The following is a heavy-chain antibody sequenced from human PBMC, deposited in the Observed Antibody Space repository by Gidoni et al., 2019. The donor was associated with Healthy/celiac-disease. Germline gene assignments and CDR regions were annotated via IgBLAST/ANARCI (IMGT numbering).Heavy chain of an antibody. CDR2: ISSSSSYI. Sequence: EVQLVESGGGLVKPGGSVRVSCAASGFPFSRYSMNCVRQAQGKGLEWVSYISSSSSYIDYADSVKGRFTISRDNAKNSLYLQMNSLRAEDTAVYYCARGGRSVVIAILGDYWGQGTLVTVSS. J-gene: IGHJ4*02. CDR1: GFPFSRYS. CDR3: ARGGRSVVIAILGDY. D-gene: IGHD2-21*01. V-gene: IGHV3-21*01.